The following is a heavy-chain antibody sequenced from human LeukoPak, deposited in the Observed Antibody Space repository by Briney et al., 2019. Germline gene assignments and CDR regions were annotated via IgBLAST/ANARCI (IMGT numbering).Heavy chain of an antibody. J-gene: IGHJ4*02. CDR2: MTGPADTT. CDR3: AKGAEIDH. V-gene: IGHV3-23*01. Sequence: GGSLRLSCAASGFTFSRYGMHWVRQGPGKGLEWLSAMTGPADTTYYAESVKGRFTISRDYSKSMVFLQMNSLRVEDTAIYYCAKGAEIDHWGQGTLVTVSS. CDR1: GFTFSRYG.